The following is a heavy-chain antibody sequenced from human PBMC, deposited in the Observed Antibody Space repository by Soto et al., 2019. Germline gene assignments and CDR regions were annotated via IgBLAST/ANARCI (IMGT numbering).Heavy chain of an antibody. CDR2: ISYDGSNK. J-gene: IGHJ4*02. V-gene: IGHV3-30-3*01. D-gene: IGHD1-26*01. CDR3: ARDLSGSYAY. CDR1: GFTFSSYA. Sequence: QVQLVESGGGVVQPGRSLRLSCAASGFTFSSYAMHWVRQAPGKGLEWVAVISYDGSNKYYADSVKGRFTISRDNSKNTRYLQMNSLRAEDTAVYYCARDLSGSYAYWGQGTLVTVSS.